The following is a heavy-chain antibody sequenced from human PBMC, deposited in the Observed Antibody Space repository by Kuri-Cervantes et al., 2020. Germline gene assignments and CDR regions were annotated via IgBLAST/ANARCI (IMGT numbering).Heavy chain of an antibody. D-gene: IGHD3-10*01. CDR1: GFTFSSYG. J-gene: IGHJ6*02. V-gene: IGHV3-33*01. CDR2: IWYDGSNK. Sequence: GESLKISCAASGFTFSSYGMHWVRQAPGKGLEWVAVIWYDGSNKYYADSVKGRFTISRDNSKNTLYLQMNSLRAEDTAVYYCARGYYGSGSLRVYYYYGMDVWGQGTTVTVSS. CDR3: ARGYYGSGSLRVYYYYGMDV.